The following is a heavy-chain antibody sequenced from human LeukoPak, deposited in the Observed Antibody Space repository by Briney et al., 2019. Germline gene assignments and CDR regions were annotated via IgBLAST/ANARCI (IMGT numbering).Heavy chain of an antibody. Sequence: GGSLRLSCAASGFTFSSYAMSWVRQAPGKGLEWVSAISGSGGSTYYADSVKGRFTISRDNSKNTLYLQMNSLRAEGTAVYYCAKDSADFYGSGSYYNNWFDPWGQGTLVTVSS. J-gene: IGHJ5*02. CDR1: GFTFSSYA. CDR3: AKDSADFYGSGSYYNNWFDP. V-gene: IGHV3-23*01. D-gene: IGHD3-10*01. CDR2: ISGSGGST.